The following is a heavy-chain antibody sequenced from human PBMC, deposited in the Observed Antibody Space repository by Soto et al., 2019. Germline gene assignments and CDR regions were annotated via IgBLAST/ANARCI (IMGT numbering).Heavy chain of an antibody. D-gene: IGHD6-6*01. CDR1: GYTFTNYY. J-gene: IGHJ4*02. CDR2: IYPTGGGT. Sequence: QVQLVQSGAEVKKPGASMKVSCKASGYTFTNYYIYWVRQAPGQGLDLMGWIYPTGGGTNYAQKFQGSVTMTRDTSISTADMELSRLSSDDTAVYYGASGRDRGSSEASFEYWGQGPLVTVSS. CDR3: ASGRDRGSSEASFEY. V-gene: IGHV1-2*02.